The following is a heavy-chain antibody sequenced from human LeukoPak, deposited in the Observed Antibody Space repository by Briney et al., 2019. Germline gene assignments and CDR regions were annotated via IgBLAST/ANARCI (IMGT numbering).Heavy chain of an antibody. CDR3: ARQDIVAETSFDY. V-gene: IGHV5-51*01. Sequence: GESLKISCQGSGYSFTNYWIGWVRQMPGKGLEWMGIIYPSDSETRYSPSFQGQVTISADKSISTAYLQWSSLKASDTAMYYCARQDIVAETSFDYWGQGTLVTVSS. CDR2: IYPSDSET. D-gene: IGHD5-12*01. CDR1: GYSFTNYW. J-gene: IGHJ4*02.